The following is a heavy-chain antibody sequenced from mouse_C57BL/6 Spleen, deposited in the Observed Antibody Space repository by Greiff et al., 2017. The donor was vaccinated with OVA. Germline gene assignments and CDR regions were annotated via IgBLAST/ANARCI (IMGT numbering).Heavy chain of an antibody. V-gene: IGHV5-6*01. J-gene: IGHJ4*01. CDR1: GFTFSSYG. Sequence: EVQVVESGGDLVKPGGSLKLSCAASGFTFSSYGMSWVRQTPDKRLEWVATISSGGSYTYYPDSVKGRFTISRDNAKNTLYLQMSSLKSEDTAMYYCARHVKAMDYWGQGTSVTVSS. CDR2: ISSGGSYT. CDR3: ARHVKAMDY.